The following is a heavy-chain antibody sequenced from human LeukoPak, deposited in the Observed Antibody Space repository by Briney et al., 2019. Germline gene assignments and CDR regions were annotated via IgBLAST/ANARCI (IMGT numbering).Heavy chain of an antibody. D-gene: IGHD3-3*01. J-gene: IGHJ6*03. CDR2: IIPIFGTA. Sequence: GASVEVSCKASGYTFTGYYMHWVRQAPGQGLEWMGGIIPIFGTANYAQKFQGRVTITADKSTSTAYMELSSLRSEDTAVYYCARMAGFYYDFWSGYSPYYYYMVVWGKGTTVTVSS. CDR1: GYTFTGYY. V-gene: IGHV1-69*06. CDR3: ARMAGFYYDFWSGYSPYYYYMVV.